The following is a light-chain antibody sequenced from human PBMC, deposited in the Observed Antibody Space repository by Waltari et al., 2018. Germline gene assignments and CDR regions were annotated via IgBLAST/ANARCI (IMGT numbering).Light chain of an antibody. Sequence: EIVMTQSPATLSVSPGERATLSCRPSQSVSSNLAWYQQKPGQAPRLLSYGASTRATGIPARFSGSGSGTEFTLTISSLQSEDFAVFYCQQYNNWPRTFGQGTKLEIK. CDR2: GAS. CDR3: QQYNNWPRT. J-gene: IGKJ2*01. V-gene: IGKV3-15*01. CDR1: QSVSSN.